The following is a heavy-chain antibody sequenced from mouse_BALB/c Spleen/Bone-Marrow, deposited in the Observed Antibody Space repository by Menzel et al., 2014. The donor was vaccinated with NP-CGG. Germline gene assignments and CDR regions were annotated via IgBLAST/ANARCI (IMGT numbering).Heavy chain of an antibody. J-gene: IGHJ2*01. CDR1: GFNIKATY. CDR2: IDPANINT. Sequence: EVQLQQSGAELVKPGASVKLSCTASGFNIKATYIHWVKQRPEQGLEWIGRIDPANINTRYDPKFQGKATITADTSSNTAYLLLGSLTSEDTAVYYCALYYYGYYFDPWGQGTTLTVSS. CDR3: ALYYYGYYFDP. V-gene: IGHV14-3*02. D-gene: IGHD1-1*01.